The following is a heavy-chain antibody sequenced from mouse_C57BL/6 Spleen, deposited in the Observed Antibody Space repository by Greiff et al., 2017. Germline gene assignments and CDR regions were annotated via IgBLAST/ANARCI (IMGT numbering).Heavy chain of an antibody. CDR2: INPSSGYT. D-gene: IGHD1-3*01. CDR3: ARELGYFDV. CDR1: GYTFTSYW. Sequence: QVQLQQSGAELAKPGASVKLSCKASGYTFTSYWMHWVKQRPGQGLEWIGYINPSSGYTKYNQKFKYKATLTADKSSSTAYMQLSSLTYEDSAVYYCARELGYFDVWGTGTTVTVSS. J-gene: IGHJ1*03. V-gene: IGHV1-7*01.